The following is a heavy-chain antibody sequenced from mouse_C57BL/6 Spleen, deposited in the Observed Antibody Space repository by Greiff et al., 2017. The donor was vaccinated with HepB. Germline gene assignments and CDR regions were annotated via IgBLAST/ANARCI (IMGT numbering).Heavy chain of an antibody. D-gene: IGHD2-2*01. V-gene: IGHV1-50*01. CDR2: IDPSDSYT. CDR1: GYTFTSYW. J-gene: IGHJ2*01. CDR3: ANRGVYYGYDAYFDY. Sequence: VQLQQPGAELVKPGASVKLSCKASGYTFTSYWMQWVKQRPGQGLEWIGEIDPSDSYTNYNQKFKGKATLTVDTSSSTTYMQLSSLTSEDSAVYYFANRGVYYGYDAYFDYWGQGTTLTVSS.